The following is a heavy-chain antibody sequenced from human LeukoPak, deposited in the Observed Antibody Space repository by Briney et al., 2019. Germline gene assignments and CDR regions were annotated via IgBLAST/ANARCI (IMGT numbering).Heavy chain of an antibody. D-gene: IGHD2-8*02. CDR3: ANPAPGVVYLY. CDR2: IRNYGGST. CDR1: GFTFSSYD. J-gene: IGHJ4*02. Sequence: QPGGSLRLSWAASGFTFSSYDMSWVRQAPGKGLEWVSGIRNYGGSTYYADSVKGRFTISRDNSKNTLYLQMNSLRAEDTAVYYCANPAPGVVYLYWGQGTLVTVSS. V-gene: IGHV3-23*01.